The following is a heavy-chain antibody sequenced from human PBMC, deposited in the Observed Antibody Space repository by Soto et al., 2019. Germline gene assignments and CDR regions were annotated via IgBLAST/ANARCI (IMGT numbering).Heavy chain of an antibody. CDR1: GFTFSSYA. CDR2: SSGSGGST. V-gene: IGHV3-23*01. Sequence: EVQLLESGGGLVQPGGSLRLSCAASGFTFSSYAMSWVRQAPGKGLEWVSASSGSGGSTYYADSVKGRFTISRDNSKNTLYLQMNSLRAEDTAVYYWARRSSGWYFDYWGQGTLVTVSS. CDR3: ARRSSGWYFDY. J-gene: IGHJ4*02. D-gene: IGHD6-19*01.